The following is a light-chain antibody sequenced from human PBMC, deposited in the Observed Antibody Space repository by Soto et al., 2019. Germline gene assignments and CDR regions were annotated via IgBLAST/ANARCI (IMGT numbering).Light chain of an antibody. CDR3: QQYINWPRT. V-gene: IGKV3-15*01. Sequence: EIVMTQSPDTLSVSPGERATLSCRASQSVSSNVAWYQQRPGQAPRLLIPGASTRASGIPARFSGSGSGTEFTLTISGLLSEDFAVYYCQQYINWPRTFGQGTKVEI. J-gene: IGKJ1*01. CDR2: GAS. CDR1: QSVSSN.